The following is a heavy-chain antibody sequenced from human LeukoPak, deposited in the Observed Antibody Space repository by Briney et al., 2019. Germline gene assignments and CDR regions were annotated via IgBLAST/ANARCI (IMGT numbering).Heavy chain of an antibody. CDR3: SRGSGWLSVY. V-gene: IGHV3-49*03. Sequence: GSLRLPCTAFEFTFVDYLMGWFGQAPGKGLEWIGFISGGTTEYAAPVKGRFTISRDDSTSIAYLQMNSLTTEDTAVYYCSRGSGWLSVYWGQGTLVTVSS. D-gene: IGHD6-19*01. CDR2: ISGGTT. J-gene: IGHJ4*02. CDR1: EFTFVDYL.